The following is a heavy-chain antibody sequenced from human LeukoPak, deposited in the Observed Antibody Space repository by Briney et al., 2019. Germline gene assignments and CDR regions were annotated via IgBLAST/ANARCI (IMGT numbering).Heavy chain of an antibody. D-gene: IGHD2-8*01. Sequence: GSLRLSCTASGFTFGDYAMSWFRQAPGKGLEWIGYIYYSGSTNYNPSLKSRVTISVDTSKSQFSLKLSSVTAADTAVYYCARGNGGYVGYWGQGTLVTVSS. CDR1: GFTFGDYA. J-gene: IGHJ4*02. V-gene: IGHV4-59*01. CDR3: ARGNGGYVGY. CDR2: IYYSGST.